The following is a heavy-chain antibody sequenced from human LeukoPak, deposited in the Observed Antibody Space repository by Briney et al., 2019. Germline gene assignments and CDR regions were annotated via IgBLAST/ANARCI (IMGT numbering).Heavy chain of an antibody. J-gene: IGHJ6*02. CDR1: ANTFTNSW. V-gene: IGHV5-51*01. CDR2: IFVGASDT. Sequence: GESLKISCKASANTFTNSWIGWVRQMPGKGLERMGIIFVGASDTTYSPSFQGQVTISADRSISTAYLQWNSLKASDTAMYFCARLGYCSGGTCSSGYFYGMDVWGQGTTVTVSS. D-gene: IGHD2-15*01. CDR3: ARLGYCSGGTCSSGYFYGMDV.